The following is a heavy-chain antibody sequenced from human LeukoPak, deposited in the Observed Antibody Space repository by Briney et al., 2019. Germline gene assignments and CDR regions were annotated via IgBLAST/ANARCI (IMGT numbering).Heavy chain of an antibody. CDR2: VMRDGSER. CDR3: ATYSYSSGWYPFDY. Sequence: GGSLRLPCAPSGFTFSNYWLSWVRQAPGTGLEGVANVMRDGSERYYVDSVKGRFTISRDNAKNSLYLQMHSLRAEDTAVYYCATYSYSSGWYPFDYWGQGTLVTVSS. V-gene: IGHV3-7*01. D-gene: IGHD6-19*01. CDR1: GFTFSNYW. J-gene: IGHJ4*02.